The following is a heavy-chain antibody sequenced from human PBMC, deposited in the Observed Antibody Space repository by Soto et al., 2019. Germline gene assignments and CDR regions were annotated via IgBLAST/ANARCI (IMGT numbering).Heavy chain of an antibody. CDR3: ARVVVPAAIEVDYYYYYGMDV. D-gene: IGHD2-2*02. V-gene: IGHV1-69*13. CDR2: IIPIFGTA. Sequence: GASVKVSCKASGGTFSSYAISWVRQVPGQGLEWMGGIIPIFGTANYAQKFQGRVTITADESTSTAYMELSSLRSEDTAVYYCARVVVPAAIEVDYYYYYGMDVWGQGTTVTVSS. J-gene: IGHJ6*02. CDR1: GGTFSSYA.